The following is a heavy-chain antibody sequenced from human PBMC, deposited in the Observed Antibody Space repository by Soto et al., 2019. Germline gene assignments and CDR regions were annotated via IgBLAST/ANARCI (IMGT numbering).Heavy chain of an antibody. CDR1: GGSISRGGYY. Sequence: QVQLQESGPGLVKPSQTLSLTCTVSGGSISRGGYYWSWIRQHPGKGVEWIGYIYYSGGTYYSPSLKSRVTSSVNTSGNKFSLTPSSVTAADTAVYYCARKDSGYADEVDVWGKGTTVTVSS. CDR3: ARKDSGYADEVDV. V-gene: IGHV4-31*03. D-gene: IGHD5-12*01. CDR2: IYYSGGT. J-gene: IGHJ6*04.